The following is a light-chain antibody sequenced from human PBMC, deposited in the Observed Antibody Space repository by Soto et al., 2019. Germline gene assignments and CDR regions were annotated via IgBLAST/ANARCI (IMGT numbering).Light chain of an antibody. CDR1: QSVTSY. CDR2: QTS. Sequence: IVLTQSPATLSLSAGERATLSCRTSQSVTSYLAWYQHRPGQAPRLLIYQTSLRAAGIPARFSASGSGTDFTLTISDVQPEDFALYYCHQRQSWPRTFGQGTKVDIK. J-gene: IGKJ1*01. CDR3: HQRQSWPRT. V-gene: IGKV3-11*01.